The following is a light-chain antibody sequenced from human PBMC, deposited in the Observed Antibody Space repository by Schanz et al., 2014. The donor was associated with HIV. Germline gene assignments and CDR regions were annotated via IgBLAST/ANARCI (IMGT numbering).Light chain of an antibody. CDR1: QNIDNW. Sequence: DIQMTQSPSTLSASVGDRVTITCRASQNIDNWLAWYQQKPGKAPNLLIYQASSLKTGVPSRFSGSGSGTEFTLTISSLQPDDFATYYCQQYAVSSWTFGQGTKVEMK. CDR3: QQYAVSSWT. CDR2: QAS. V-gene: IGKV1-5*03. J-gene: IGKJ1*01.